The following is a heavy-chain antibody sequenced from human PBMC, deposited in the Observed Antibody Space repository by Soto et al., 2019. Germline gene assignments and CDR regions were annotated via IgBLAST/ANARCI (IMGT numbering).Heavy chain of an antibody. V-gene: IGHV1-69*01. CDR2: IIPIFGTA. CDR3: ARDPHPAHHYYYYYGMDV. J-gene: IGHJ6*02. CDR1: GGTFSSYA. Sequence: QVQLVQSGAEVKKPGSSVKVSCKASGGTFSSYAISWVRQAPGQGLEWMGGIIPIFGTANYARKFQGSVTITADESTGTAYMELSSLRSEDTAVYYCARDPHPAHHYYYYYGMDVWGQGTTVTVSS.